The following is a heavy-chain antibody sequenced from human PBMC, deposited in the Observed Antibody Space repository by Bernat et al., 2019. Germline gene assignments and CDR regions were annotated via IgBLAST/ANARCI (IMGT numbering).Heavy chain of an antibody. CDR3: ARGLESSGWYHNLDY. CDR2: INAGNGNT. J-gene: IGHJ4*02. V-gene: IGHV1-3*01. D-gene: IGHD6-19*01. CDR1: GYTFTSYA. Sequence: QVQLVQSGAEVKKPVASVKVSCKASGYTFTSYAMHWVRQAPGQRLEWMGWINAGNGNTKYSQKFQGRVTITRDTSASTAYMELSSLRSEDTAVYYCARGLESSGWYHNLDYWGQGTLVTVSS.